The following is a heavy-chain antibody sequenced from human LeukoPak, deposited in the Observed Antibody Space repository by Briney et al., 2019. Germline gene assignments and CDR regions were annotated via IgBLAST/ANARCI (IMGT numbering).Heavy chain of an antibody. V-gene: IGHV1-69*05. CDR2: IIPIFGTA. CDR1: GGTFSSYA. D-gene: IGHD1-26*01. J-gene: IGHJ4*02. Sequence: SVKVSCKASGGTFSSYAISWVRQAPGQGREWMGGIIPIFGTANYAQKFQGRVTITTDESTSTAYMELSSLRSEDTAVYYCARAKVGATLSFDYWGQGTLVTVSS. CDR3: ARAKVGATLSFDY.